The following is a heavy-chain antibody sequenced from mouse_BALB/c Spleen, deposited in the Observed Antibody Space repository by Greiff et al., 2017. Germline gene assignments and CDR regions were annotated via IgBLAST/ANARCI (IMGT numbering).Heavy chain of an antibody. J-gene: IGHJ3*01. CDR2: INPYNDGT. CDR1: GYTFTSYV. Sequence: LVESGPELVKPGASVKMSCKASGYTFTSYVMHWVKQKPGQGLEWIGYINPYNDGTKYNEKFKGKATLTSDKSSSTAYMELSSLTSEDSAVYYCARDPSTMITAWFAYWGQGTLVTVSA. CDR3: ARDPSTMITAWFAY. V-gene: IGHV1-14*01. D-gene: IGHD2-4*01.